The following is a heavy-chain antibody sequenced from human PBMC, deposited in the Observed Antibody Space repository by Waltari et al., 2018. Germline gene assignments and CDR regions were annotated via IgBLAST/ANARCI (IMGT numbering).Heavy chain of an antibody. D-gene: IGHD6-19*01. CDR3: ARSRIAVAGFNYFDY. CDR1: GDSISSYY. CDR2: IYYSGST. Sequence: QVQLQESGPGLVKPSETLSLTCTVSGDSISSYYWSWIRQSPGKGLEWIGFIYYSGSTNCNPSLKSRVTMSFDMSKKQFSLELTSVTAADTGVYYCARSRIAVAGFNYFDYWGQGTLVTVSS. J-gene: IGHJ4*02. V-gene: IGHV4-59*01.